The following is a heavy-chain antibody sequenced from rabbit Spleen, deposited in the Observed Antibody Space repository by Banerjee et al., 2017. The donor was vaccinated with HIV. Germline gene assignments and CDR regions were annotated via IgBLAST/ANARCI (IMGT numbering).Heavy chain of an antibody. D-gene: IGHD1-1*01. CDR3: ARSGHVNGDYIWDL. V-gene: IGHV1S40*01. CDR2: IFIGSANT. J-gene: IGHJ6*01. CDR1: GFDFSSNA. Sequence: QSLEESGGDLVKPGASLTLTCTASGFDFSSNAMCWVRQAPGKGLEWIGCIFIGSANTYYASWVNGRVTMYKTSSTTVTLQLTSLTAADTATYFCARSGHVNGDYIWDLWGQGTLVTVS.